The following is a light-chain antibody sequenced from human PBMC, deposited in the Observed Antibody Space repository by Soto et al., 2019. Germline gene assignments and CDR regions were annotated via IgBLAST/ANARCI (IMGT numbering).Light chain of an antibody. Sequence: QSALTQPASVSGSPGQSITISCTGNSSDIGGYNYVSWYQQHPGKAPKLMIYEVSNRPSGVSDRFSGSKSGNTASLTISGLQTEDEADYYCSSFTTITTLEVFGGGTKLTV. CDR2: EVS. J-gene: IGLJ3*02. CDR1: SSDIGGYNY. V-gene: IGLV2-14*01. CDR3: SSFTTITTLEV.